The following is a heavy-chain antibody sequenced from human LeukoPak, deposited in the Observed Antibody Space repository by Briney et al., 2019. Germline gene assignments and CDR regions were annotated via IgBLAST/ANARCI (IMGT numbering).Heavy chain of an antibody. D-gene: IGHD5-12*01. J-gene: IGHJ4*02. CDR2: IYYSGST. CDR3: GGGYSGYTVDY. V-gene: IGHV4-59*01. CDR1: GGSISSYY. Sequence: SETLSLTCTASGGSISSYYWSWIRQPPGKGLEWIGYIYYSGSTNYNPSLKSRVTISVDTSKNQFSLKLSSVTAADTAVYYCGGGYSGYTVDYWGQGTLVTVSS.